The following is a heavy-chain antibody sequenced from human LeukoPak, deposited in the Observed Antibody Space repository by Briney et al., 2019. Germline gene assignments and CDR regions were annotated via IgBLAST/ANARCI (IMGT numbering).Heavy chain of an antibody. J-gene: IGHJ4*02. CDR2: INPNSGGT. CDR1: GYTFTGYY. D-gene: IGHD6-19*01. CDR3: ARDRPRPGYSSGWYGDY. Sequence: ASVKVSCKASGYTFTGYYMHWVRQAPGQGLEWMGWINPNSGGTNYAQKFQGRVTMTRDTSISTAHMELSRLRSDDTAVYYCARDRPRPGYSSGWYGDYGGQEPLVTVSS. V-gene: IGHV1-2*02.